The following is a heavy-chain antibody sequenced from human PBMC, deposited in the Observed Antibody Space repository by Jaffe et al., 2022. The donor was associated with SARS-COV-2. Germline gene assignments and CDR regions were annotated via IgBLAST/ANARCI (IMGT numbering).Heavy chain of an antibody. Sequence: QVQLVESGGGLVKPGGSLRLSCAASGFTFSDYYMSWIRQAPGKGLEWVSYISSSSSYTNYADSVKGRFTISRDNAKNSLYLQMNSLRAEDTAVYYCARGNHRLWFGELYHFDYWGQGTLVTVSS. CDR1: GFTFSDYY. CDR3: ARGNHRLWFGELYHFDY. CDR2: ISSSSSYT. V-gene: IGHV3-11*06. D-gene: IGHD3-10*01. J-gene: IGHJ4*02.